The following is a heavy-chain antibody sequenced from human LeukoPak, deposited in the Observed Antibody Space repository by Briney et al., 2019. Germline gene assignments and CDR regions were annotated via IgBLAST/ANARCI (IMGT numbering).Heavy chain of an antibody. CDR1: GGSISSGDYY. CDR3: ARVSFLEEYYYDSSGYIFDY. V-gene: IGHV4-30-4*01. J-gene: IGHJ4*02. CDR2: IYYSGST. Sequence: SGTLSLTCTVSGGSISSGDYYWSWIRQPPGKGLEWIVYIYYSGSTYYNPSLKSRVTISVDTSKNQFSLKLSSVTAADTAVYYCARVSFLEEYYYDSSGYIFDYWGQGTLVTVSS. D-gene: IGHD3-22*01.